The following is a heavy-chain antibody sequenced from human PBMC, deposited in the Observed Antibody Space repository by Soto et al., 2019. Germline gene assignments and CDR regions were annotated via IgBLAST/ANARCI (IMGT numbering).Heavy chain of an antibody. CDR3: AILRSSSGYGSSFDY. CDR1: GFTFSSYA. D-gene: IGHD6-13*01. CDR2: ISYDGSNK. V-gene: IGHV3-30-3*01. J-gene: IGHJ4*02. Sequence: QVQLVESGGGVVQPGRSLRLSCAASGFTFSSYAMHWVRQAPGKGLEWVAVISYDGSNKYYADSVKGRFTISRDNSKNTLYLQMNSLSAEDTAVYYCAILRSSSGYGSSFDYWGQGTLVTVSS.